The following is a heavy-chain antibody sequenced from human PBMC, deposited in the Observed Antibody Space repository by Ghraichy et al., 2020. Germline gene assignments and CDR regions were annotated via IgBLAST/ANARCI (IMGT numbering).Heavy chain of an antibody. CDR2: IYWDDDK. D-gene: IGHD2-2*01. V-gene: IGHV2-5*02. J-gene: IGHJ3*02. Sequence: SGPTLVKPTQTLTLTCTFSGFSLSTSGVGVGWIRQPPGKALEWLALIYWDDDKRYSPSLKSRLTITKDTSKNQVVLTMTNMDPVDTATYYCAHSRRTTPTIVVVPAASCDAFDIWGQGTMVTVSS. CDR1: GFSLSTSGVG. CDR3: AHSRRTTPTIVVVPAASCDAFDI.